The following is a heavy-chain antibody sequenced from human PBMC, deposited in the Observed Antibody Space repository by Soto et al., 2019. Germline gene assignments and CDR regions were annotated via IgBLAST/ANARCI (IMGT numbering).Heavy chain of an antibody. CDR2: IYGGGNGP. D-gene: IGHD2-15*01. CDR1: GFTFSDFA. CDR3: AKMEGMDPWAYSFDY. V-gene: IGHV3-23*01. J-gene: IGHJ4*02. Sequence: VQVLESGGGLVQPGGSLRLSCAATGFTFSDFAMSWVRQAPGKGLEWVSRIYGGGNGPHYADSVKGRVTISRDNSKNTLYLQMTSLRAEDTAVYYCAKMEGMDPWAYSFDYWGQGTLVPVSS.